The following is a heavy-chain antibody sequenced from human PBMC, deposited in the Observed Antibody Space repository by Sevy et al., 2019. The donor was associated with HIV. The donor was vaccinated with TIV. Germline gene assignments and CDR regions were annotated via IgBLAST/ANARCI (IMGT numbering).Heavy chain of an antibody. Sequence: SETLSLTCTVSGGSISSYYWSWIRQPPGKGLEWIGDIYYSGSTNYNPSLKSRVTITVDTSKNQFSLKLSSVTAADTAVYYCARALYYDFWSGLVFDYWGQGTLVTVSS. CDR2: IYYSGST. CDR3: ARALYYDFWSGLVFDY. D-gene: IGHD3-3*01. CDR1: GGSISSYY. J-gene: IGHJ4*02. V-gene: IGHV4-59*01.